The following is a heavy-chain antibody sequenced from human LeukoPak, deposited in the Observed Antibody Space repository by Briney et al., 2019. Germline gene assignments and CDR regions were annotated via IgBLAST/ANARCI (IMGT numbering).Heavy chain of an antibody. CDR3: ARPLQGIVGATGFDY. Sequence: PGESLKISCQGSEYSFATYWIAWLRQMPGKGLEWMGIIYPSDSDTRYSTSFQGQVTISADKSIKTAYLQWSSLKASDTAMYYCARPLQGIVGATGFDYWGQGTLVTVSS. CDR2: IYPSDSDT. D-gene: IGHD1-26*01. V-gene: IGHV5-51*01. J-gene: IGHJ4*02. CDR1: EYSFATYW.